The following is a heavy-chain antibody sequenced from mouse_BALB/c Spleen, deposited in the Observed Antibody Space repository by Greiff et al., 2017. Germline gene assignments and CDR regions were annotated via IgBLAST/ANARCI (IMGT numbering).Heavy chain of an antibody. Sequence: VQLKESGPELMKPGASVKISCKASGYSFTSYYMHWVKQSHGQSLEWIGYIDPFNGGTSYNQKFKGKATLTVDKSASTAYMHLSSLTSEDSAVYYCARGGLRYYFDDWGQGTTLTVSS. J-gene: IGHJ2*01. D-gene: IGHD3-3*01. CDR2: IDPFNGGT. V-gene: IGHV1S135*01. CDR3: ARGGLRYYFDD. CDR1: GYSFTSYY.